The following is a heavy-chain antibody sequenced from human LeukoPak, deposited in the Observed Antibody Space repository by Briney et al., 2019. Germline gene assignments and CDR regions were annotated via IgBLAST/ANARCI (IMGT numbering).Heavy chain of an antibody. CDR2: ISAYNGNT. Sequence: ASVTVSFKASGYTFTIYGISWVRQAPGQGLEWMGWISAYNGNTNYAQKLQGRVTMTTDTSTSTAYMELRSLRSDDPAVYYCVRDAEFRGDSTHFDPWGQGTLVTVSS. D-gene: IGHD3-22*01. CDR3: VRDAEFRGDSTHFDP. V-gene: IGHV1-18*01. CDR1: GYTFTIYG. J-gene: IGHJ5*02.